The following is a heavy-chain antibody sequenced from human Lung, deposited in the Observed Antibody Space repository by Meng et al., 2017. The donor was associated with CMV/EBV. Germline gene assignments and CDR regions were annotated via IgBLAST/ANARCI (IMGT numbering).Heavy chain of an antibody. D-gene: IGHD3-22*01. CDR2: INPKSGGT. CDR3: ARALHVEYIDSSGYHDH. CDR1: GDTFTGYF. J-gene: IGHJ4*03. V-gene: IGHV1-2*02. Sequence: ASVXVSXKAAGDTFTGYFIHWVRQAPGQGLEWMGWINPKSGGTNFAQRFPGRVTMTRDTSISTVYMELRSLRSDDTAVYYCARALHVEYIDSSGYHDHWGQGTLVTVSS.